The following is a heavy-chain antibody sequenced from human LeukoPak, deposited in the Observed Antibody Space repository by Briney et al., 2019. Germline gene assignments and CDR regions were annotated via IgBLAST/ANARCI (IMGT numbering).Heavy chain of an antibody. Sequence: ASVKVSCKASGYTFTSYGITWVRQAPGQGLEWMGWISAYKGNTNYARKLQGRVTMTTDTSTSTAYMELRSLRSDDTGVYYCARADRDFWSRFNDYWGQGTLVTVSS. CDR1: GYTFTSYG. D-gene: IGHD3-3*01. CDR3: ARADRDFWSRFNDY. V-gene: IGHV1-18*01. CDR2: ISAYKGNT. J-gene: IGHJ4*02.